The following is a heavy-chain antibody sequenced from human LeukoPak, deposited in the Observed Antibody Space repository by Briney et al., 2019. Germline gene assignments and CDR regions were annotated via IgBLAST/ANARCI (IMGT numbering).Heavy chain of an antibody. Sequence: GGSLRLSCAASGFTFSSYWMHWVRQAPGKGLVWVSRINPDGSTTSYADSVKGRFTISRDSAKNTLYLQINSLRAEDTSVYYCAKGVVVMPATRVDSWGQGTLVTVSS. CDR3: AKGVVVMPATRVDS. D-gene: IGHD2-15*01. V-gene: IGHV3-74*01. J-gene: IGHJ5*01. CDR1: GFTFSSYW. CDR2: INPDGSTT.